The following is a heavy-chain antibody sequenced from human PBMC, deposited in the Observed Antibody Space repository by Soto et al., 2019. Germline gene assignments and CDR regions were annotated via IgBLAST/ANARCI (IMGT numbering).Heavy chain of an antibody. J-gene: IGHJ6*03. CDR1: SGAISSSNW. Sequence: QVQLQESGPGLVKPSGTLSLTCAVSSGAISSSNWWSWVRQHPGKGLECIVEIYHSGITNYNPSLKSRVTISVDKSKDQFSLKLSSVTAADTAVYYCARRLVMGGELYDYYYYYMDVWGKGTTVTVSS. D-gene: IGHD1-7*01. CDR2: IYHSGIT. CDR3: ARRLVMGGELYDYYYYYMDV. V-gene: IGHV4-4*02.